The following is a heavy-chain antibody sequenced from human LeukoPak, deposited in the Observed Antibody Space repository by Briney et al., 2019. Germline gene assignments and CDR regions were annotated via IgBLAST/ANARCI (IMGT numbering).Heavy chain of an antibody. V-gene: IGHV3-21*01. CDR2: ISSSSSYI. CDR1: GFTFSSYS. Sequence: PGGSLRLSCAASGFTFSSYSMNWVRQAPGKGLEWVSSISSSSSYIYYADSVKGRFTISRDNAKNSLYLQMNSLRAEDTAVYYCASLLRGVPPYWGQGTLVTVSP. J-gene: IGHJ4*02. D-gene: IGHD3-10*01. CDR3: ASLLRGVPPY.